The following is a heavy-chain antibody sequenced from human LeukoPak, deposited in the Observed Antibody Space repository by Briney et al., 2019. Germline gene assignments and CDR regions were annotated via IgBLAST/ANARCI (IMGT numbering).Heavy chain of an antibody. CDR1: GYTFTSYG. Sequence: ASVKVSCKASGYTFTSYGISWVRQAPGQGLEWMGWISAYNGNTNYAQKLQGRVTMTTDTSTSTAYMELRSLRSDDTAVFYCARDFNDYGDYSLPGVDYWGQGTLVTVSS. CDR2: ISAYNGNT. V-gene: IGHV1-18*01. D-gene: IGHD4-17*01. CDR3: ARDFNDYGDYSLPGVDY. J-gene: IGHJ4*02.